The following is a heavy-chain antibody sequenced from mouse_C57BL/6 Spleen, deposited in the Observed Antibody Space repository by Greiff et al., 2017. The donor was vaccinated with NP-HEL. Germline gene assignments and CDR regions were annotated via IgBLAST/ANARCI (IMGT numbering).Heavy chain of an antibody. V-gene: IGHV1-26*01. CDR1: GYTFTDYY. D-gene: IGHD1-1*01. CDR3: ARPLGSSYAMDY. Sequence: VQLQQSGPELVKPGASVKISCKASGYTFTDYYMNWVKQSHGKSLEWIGDINPNNGGTSYNQKFKGKATLTVDKSSSTAYMELRSLTSEDSAVYYCARPLGSSYAMDYWGQGTSVTVSS. J-gene: IGHJ4*01. CDR2: INPNNGGT.